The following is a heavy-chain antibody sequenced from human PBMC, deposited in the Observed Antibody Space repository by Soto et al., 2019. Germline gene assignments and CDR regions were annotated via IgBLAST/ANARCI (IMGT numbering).Heavy chain of an antibody. D-gene: IGHD1-1*01. CDR3: VMSLDKGRLEPEFDY. CDR2: ISSGGGSI. Sequence: EVQLLESGGGFVQPWGSLRLSCSASGITFSVYAMSWVRQAPGKGPEGVSTISSGGGSIYYADSVKGRFNISRDNSKNGVYLQMNSLRAEDTAGYYCVMSLDKGRLEPEFDYWGQGTLVSVSS. J-gene: IGHJ4*02. V-gene: IGHV3-23*01. CDR1: GITFSVYA.